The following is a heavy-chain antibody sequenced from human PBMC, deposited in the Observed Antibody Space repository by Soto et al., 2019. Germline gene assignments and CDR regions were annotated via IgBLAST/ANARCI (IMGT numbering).Heavy chain of an antibody. Sequence: SETLSLTCIVSRGSISSSSYYWGWIRQPPGKGLEWIGSIYYSGSTYYNPSLKSRVTISVDTSKNQFSLKLSSMTAADTAVYYCARTWNYDFWSGYSLGYCYYMDVWGKGTTVTVSS. D-gene: IGHD3-3*01. J-gene: IGHJ6*03. CDR1: RGSISSSSYY. CDR3: ARTWNYDFWSGYSLGYCYYMDV. CDR2: IYYSGST. V-gene: IGHV4-39*01.